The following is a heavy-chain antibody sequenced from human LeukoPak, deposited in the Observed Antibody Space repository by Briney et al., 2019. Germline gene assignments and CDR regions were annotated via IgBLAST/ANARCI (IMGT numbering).Heavy chain of an antibody. D-gene: IGHD3-22*01. J-gene: IGHJ6*02. CDR2: ISSSSSYI. Sequence: GGSLRLSCAASGFTFSSYSMNWVRQAPGKGLEWVSSISSSSSYIYYADSVKGRFTISGDNAKNSLYLQMNSLRAEDTAVYYCARGLSYYDSSGPKDYGMDVWGQGTTVTVSS. CDR1: GFTFSSYS. CDR3: ARGLSYYDSSGPKDYGMDV. V-gene: IGHV3-21*01.